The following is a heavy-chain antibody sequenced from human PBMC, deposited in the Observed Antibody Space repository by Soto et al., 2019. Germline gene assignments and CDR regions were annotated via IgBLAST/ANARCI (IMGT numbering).Heavy chain of an antibody. V-gene: IGHV1-69*13. J-gene: IGHJ5*02. D-gene: IGHD3-3*01. CDR2: IIPIFGTA. CDR3: ARERGITILGVVYYVGWFDP. CDR1: GGTFSRYA. Sequence: GASVKVSCKASGGTFSRYAISWVRQAPGQGLEWMGGIIPIFGTANYAQKFQGRVTITADESTSTAYMELSSLRSEDTAVYYCARERGITILGVVYYVGWFDPWGQGTLVTVSS.